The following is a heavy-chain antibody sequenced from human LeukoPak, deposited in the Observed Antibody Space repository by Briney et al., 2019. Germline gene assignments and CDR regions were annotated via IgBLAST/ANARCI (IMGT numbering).Heavy chain of an antibody. CDR1: GFTFSSYA. J-gene: IGHJ3*02. CDR2: ISGSGGST. D-gene: IGHD2-15*01. V-gene: IGHV3-23*01. Sequence: PGGSLRLSCAASGFTFSSYAMSWVRQAPGKGLEWVSAISGSGGSTYYADSVKGRFTISRDNSKNTLYLQMNSLRAEDTAVYYCAKDGLGYCSGGSCFTPGAFDIWGQGTMVTVSS. CDR3: AKDGLGYCSGGSCFTPGAFDI.